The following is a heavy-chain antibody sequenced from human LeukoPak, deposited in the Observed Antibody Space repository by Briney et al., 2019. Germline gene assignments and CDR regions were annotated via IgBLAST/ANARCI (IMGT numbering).Heavy chain of an antibody. J-gene: IGHJ4*02. CDR1: GYTFTDYY. CDR3: ARGGIYDILTGYLNYTDY. Sequence: ASVKVSCKASGYTFTDYYMHCVRQAPGQGLEWMGWINPKSGGTNYAQKFQGRVTMTRDTSISTAYMELTRLRSDDTAVYYCARGGIYDILTGYLNYTDYWGQGTLVTVSS. V-gene: IGHV1-2*02. CDR2: INPKSGGT. D-gene: IGHD3-9*01.